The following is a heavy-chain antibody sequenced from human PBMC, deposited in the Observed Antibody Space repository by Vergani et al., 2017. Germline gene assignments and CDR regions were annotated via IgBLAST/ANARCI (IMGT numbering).Heavy chain of an antibody. CDR3: ARSAWAPHWYFDL. J-gene: IGHJ2*01. Sequence: QVQLQESGPGLVKASQTLSLNCSVSGGSIKSGGYYWSWIRQHPGKGLEWIGYIYYSGSIYYNPSLKSRVTISVDTSKNQFSLKLSSVTAADTAVYYCARSAWAPHWYFDLWGRGTLVTVSS. CDR2: IYYSGSI. CDR1: GGSIKSGGYY. V-gene: IGHV4-31*03. D-gene: IGHD7-27*01.